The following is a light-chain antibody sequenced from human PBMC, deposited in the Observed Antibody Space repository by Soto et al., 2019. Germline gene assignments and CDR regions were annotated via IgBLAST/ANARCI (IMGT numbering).Light chain of an antibody. CDR3: QQYADLPIT. J-gene: IGKJ5*01. V-gene: IGKV1-33*01. CDR1: QDISNY. CDR2: DAS. Sequence: DIQMTQSPSSLSASVGDRVTITCQASQDISNYLNWYQQKPGKAPKLLIYDASNLETGVPSRFSGSGSGTDFTVTIGSLQPEDVAIYYCQQYADLPITFGQGTRLEIK.